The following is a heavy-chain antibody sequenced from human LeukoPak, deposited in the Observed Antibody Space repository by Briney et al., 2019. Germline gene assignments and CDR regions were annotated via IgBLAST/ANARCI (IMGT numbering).Heavy chain of an antibody. V-gene: IGHV5-51*01. J-gene: IGHJ4*02. CDR3: ARLAITIFGVVTPHLDY. CDR2: IYPGDSDT. Sequence: GESLKISCKGSGYSFTSYWIGWVRQMPGKGLEWMGIIYPGDSDTRYSPSFQGQVTISADKSISTAYLQWSSLKASDTAMYYCARLAITIFGVVTPHLDYWGQGTLVTVSS. D-gene: IGHD3-3*01. CDR1: GYSFTSYW.